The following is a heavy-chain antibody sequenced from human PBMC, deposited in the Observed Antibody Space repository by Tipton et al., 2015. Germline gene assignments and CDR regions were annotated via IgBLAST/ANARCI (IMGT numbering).Heavy chain of an antibody. Sequence: TLSLTCTVSGGSISASSSYYWDWIRQHPGKGLEWIGSIYYSGSTYYNPSLRGRVTISEDTSKNQFSLKLSSVTAADTAVYHCAREKGRMVRGVPSWFDPWGQGTLVTVSS. CDR3: AREKGRMVRGVPSWFDP. CDR1: GGSISASSSYY. CDR2: IYYSGST. D-gene: IGHD3-10*01. V-gene: IGHV4-31*03. J-gene: IGHJ5*02.